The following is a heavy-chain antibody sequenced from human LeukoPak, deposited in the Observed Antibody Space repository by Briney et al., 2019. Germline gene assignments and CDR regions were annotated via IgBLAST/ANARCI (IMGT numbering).Heavy chain of an antibody. CDR2: ISGSGGST. D-gene: IGHD5-24*01. CDR3: ARYAYNAPGYYYSGMDV. CDR1: GFTFSSYA. J-gene: IGHJ6*02. Sequence: GGSLRLSCAASGFTFSSYAMSWVRQAPGKGLEWVSAISGSGGSTYYADSVKGRFTISRDNSKNTLYLQMNSLRAEDTAVYYCARYAYNAPGYYYSGMDVWGQGTTVTLSS. V-gene: IGHV3-23*01.